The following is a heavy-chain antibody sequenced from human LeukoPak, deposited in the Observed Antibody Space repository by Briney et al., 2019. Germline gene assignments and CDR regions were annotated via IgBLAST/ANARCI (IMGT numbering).Heavy chain of an antibody. CDR1: GFTFSSYA. Sequence: PGGSLRLSRAASGFTFSSYAMSWVRQAPGKGLEWVSGISGSGGTTYYADSVKGRFTISRDNSKNMLYLQMNNLRAEDTAVYFCARSEYSSSPKDYWGQGTLVTVSS. CDR3: ARSEYSSSPKDY. V-gene: IGHV3-23*01. J-gene: IGHJ4*02. CDR2: ISGSGGTT. D-gene: IGHD6-6*01.